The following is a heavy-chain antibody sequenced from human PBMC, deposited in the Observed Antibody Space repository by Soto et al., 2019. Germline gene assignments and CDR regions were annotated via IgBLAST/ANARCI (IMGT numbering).Heavy chain of an antibody. V-gene: IGHV3-7*01. Sequence: GGSLRLSCVASGFTFSSAWMSWVCQTPGKGLEWVAYIKRDGSDKNYVDTVKGRFTISRDNAKNSLYLQMNSLRAEDTAVYYCARAGVVVSPYYFDYWGQGSLVTVSS. J-gene: IGHJ4*02. D-gene: IGHD2-15*01. CDR2: IKRDGSDK. CDR3: ARAGVVVSPYYFDY. CDR1: GFTFSSAW.